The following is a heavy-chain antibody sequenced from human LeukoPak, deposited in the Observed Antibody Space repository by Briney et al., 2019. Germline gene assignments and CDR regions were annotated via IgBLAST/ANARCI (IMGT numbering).Heavy chain of an antibody. V-gene: IGHV4-34*01. D-gene: IGHD3-10*01. CDR3: ASHLMVFDY. CDR1: GGSFSGYY. CDR2: INHSGST. Sequence: SETRSLTCAVYGGSFSGYYWSWIRQPPGKGLEWIGEINHSGSTNYNPSLKSRVTISVDTSKNQFSLKLSSVTAADTAVYYCASHLMVFDYWGQGTLVTVSS. J-gene: IGHJ4*02.